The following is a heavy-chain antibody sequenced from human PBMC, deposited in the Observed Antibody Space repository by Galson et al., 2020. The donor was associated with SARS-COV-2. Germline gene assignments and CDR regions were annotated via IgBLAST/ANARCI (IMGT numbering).Heavy chain of an antibody. J-gene: IGHJ4*02. CDR1: GGSISSSSYY. V-gene: IGHV4-39*01. D-gene: IGHD6-19*01. CDR3: ARHKTSVAGAYYFDY. Sequence: SETLSLTCTVSGGSISSSSYYWGWIRQPPGKGLEWIGSIYYSGSTYYNPSLKSRVTISVDTSKNQFSLKLSSVTAADTAVYYCARHKTSVAGAYYFDYWGQGTLVTVSS. CDR2: IYYSGST.